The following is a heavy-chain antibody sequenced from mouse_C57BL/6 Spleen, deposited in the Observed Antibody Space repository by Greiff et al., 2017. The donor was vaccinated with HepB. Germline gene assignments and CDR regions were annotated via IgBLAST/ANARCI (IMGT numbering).Heavy chain of an antibody. CDR1: GYKFTDYY. D-gene: IGHD2-10*01. V-gene: IGHV1-26*01. CDR2: INPNNGGT. J-gene: IGHJ1*03. Sequence: EVQLQQSGPELVKPGASVKISCKASGYKFTDYYMNWVKQSHGKSLEWIGDINPNNGGTSYNQKFKGKATLTVDKSSSTAYMELRSLTSEDSAVYYCAIPTIWYFDVWGTGTTVTVSS. CDR3: AIPTIWYFDV.